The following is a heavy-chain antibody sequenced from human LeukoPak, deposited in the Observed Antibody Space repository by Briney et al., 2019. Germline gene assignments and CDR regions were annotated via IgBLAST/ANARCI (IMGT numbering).Heavy chain of an antibody. CDR3: AKDLGTVTSSDP. CDR1: GFTFSSYA. D-gene: IGHD4-17*01. J-gene: IGHJ5*02. Sequence: PGGSLRLSCAASGFTFSSYAMSWVHQAPGKGLEWVSAISGSGGSTYYADSVKGRSTISRDNSKNTLYLQMNSLRAEDTAVYYCAKDLGTVTSSDPWGQGTLVTVSS. CDR2: ISGSGGST. V-gene: IGHV3-23*01.